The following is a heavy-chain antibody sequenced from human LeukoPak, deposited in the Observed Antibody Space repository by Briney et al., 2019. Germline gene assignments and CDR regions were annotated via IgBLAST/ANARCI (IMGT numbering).Heavy chain of an antibody. J-gene: IGHJ4*02. V-gene: IGHV1-46*01. Sequence: ASVKVSCKTSGYTFTYYYTHWVRQAPGQGLEWMGMINPSDGSTSYAQKFQGRVTMTRDTSTSTVYMELRSLRSDDTAVYYCARAGYSYGYIGYFDYWGQGTLVTVSS. CDR1: GYTFTYYY. CDR2: INPSDGST. CDR3: ARAGYSYGYIGYFDY. D-gene: IGHD5-18*01.